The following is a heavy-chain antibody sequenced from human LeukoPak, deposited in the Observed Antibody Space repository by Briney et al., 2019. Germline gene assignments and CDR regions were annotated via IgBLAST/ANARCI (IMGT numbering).Heavy chain of an antibody. J-gene: IGHJ4*02. CDR2: IWYDGSNK. D-gene: IGHD6-19*01. CDR1: GFTFSSYG. Sequence: GGSLRLSCAASGFTFSSYGMHWVRQAPGKGLEGVAVIWYDGSNKYYADSVKGRFTISRDNSKNTLYLQMNSLRAEDTAVYYCAREYSSGWHKTFDYWGQGTLVTVSS. CDR3: AREYSSGWHKTFDY. V-gene: IGHV3-33*01.